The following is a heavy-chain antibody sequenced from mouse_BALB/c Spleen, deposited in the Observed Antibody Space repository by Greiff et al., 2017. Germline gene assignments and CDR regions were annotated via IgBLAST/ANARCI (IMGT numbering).Heavy chain of an antibody. Sequence: EVKLEESGGGLVKPGGSLKLSCAASGFTFSDYYMYWVRQTPEKRLEWVATISDGGSYTYYPDSVKGRFTISRDNAKNNLYLQMSSLKSEDTAMYYCARGDYYGSSYWFAYWGQGTLVTVSA. CDR3: ARGDYYGSSYWFAY. CDR2: ISDGGSYT. D-gene: IGHD1-1*01. J-gene: IGHJ3*01. CDR1: GFTFSDYY. V-gene: IGHV5-4*02.